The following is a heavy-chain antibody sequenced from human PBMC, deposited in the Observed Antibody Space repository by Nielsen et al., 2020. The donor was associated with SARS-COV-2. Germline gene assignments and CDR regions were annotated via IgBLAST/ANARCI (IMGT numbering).Heavy chain of an antibody. CDR1: GFTFSSYG. CDR2: IWYDGSNK. CDR3: ARASLDY. D-gene: IGHD2-2*01. J-gene: IGHJ4*02. Sequence: GESLKISCAASGFTFSSYGMHWVRQAPGKGLEWVAVIWYDGSNKYYADSVKGRFTISRDNAKNSLYLQMNSLRAEDTAVYYCARASLDYWGQGTLVTVSS. V-gene: IGHV3-33*01.